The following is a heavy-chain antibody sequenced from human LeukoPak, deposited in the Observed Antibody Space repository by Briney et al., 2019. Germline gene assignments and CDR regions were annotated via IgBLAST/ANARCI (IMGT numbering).Heavy chain of an antibody. Sequence: SETLSLTSNVSGGSISNSPYYWGWIRQPPGKGLEWIGSMHYSGTTYHNPSLRSRVTISVDTSKDQFSLRLISVTAADTAVYYCARNDRGRPADYWGQGTLVTVSS. CDR2: MHYSGTT. CDR1: GGSISNSPYY. D-gene: IGHD1-26*01. J-gene: IGHJ4*02. CDR3: ARNDRGRPADY. V-gene: IGHV4-39*01.